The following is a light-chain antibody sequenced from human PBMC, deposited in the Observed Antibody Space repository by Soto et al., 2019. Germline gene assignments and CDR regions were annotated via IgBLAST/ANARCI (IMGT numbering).Light chain of an antibody. V-gene: IGKV2-24*01. CDR3: LQATQFPWT. J-gene: IGKJ1*01. CDR1: QSLEDSDGNSY. CDR2: KIS. Sequence: IVMTQTPLSSAVTLGQPASISCRSSQSLEDSDGNSYLSWLHQRPGQPPRLLIYKISNRISGVPDRFSGSGAGTVFTLRISRVEADDVGLYYCLQATQFPWTFGQGTRVEIK.